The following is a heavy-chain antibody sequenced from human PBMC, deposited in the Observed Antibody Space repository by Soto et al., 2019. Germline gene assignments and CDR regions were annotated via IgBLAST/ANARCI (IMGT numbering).Heavy chain of an antibody. D-gene: IGHD4-4*01. J-gene: IGHJ6*02. V-gene: IGHV3-30*18. Sequence: HPGGSLRLSCAASGFTFSSYGMHWVRQAPGKGLEWVAVISYDGSNKYYADSVKGRFTISRDNSKNTLYLQMNSLRAEDTAVYYCAKEIRTVWDYYGMDVWGQGTTVTVSS. CDR3: AKEIRTVWDYYGMDV. CDR1: GFTFSSYG. CDR2: ISYDGSNK.